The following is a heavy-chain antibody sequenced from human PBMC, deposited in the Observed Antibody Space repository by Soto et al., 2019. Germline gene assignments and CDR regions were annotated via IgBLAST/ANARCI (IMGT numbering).Heavy chain of an antibody. Sequence: PGGSLRLSCAASGFTVSSYYMSWVRQAPGKGLEWVSVIYSAGSADFADSVKGRFTISRDNSKNTLYLQVTSLRAEDTAVYYCARADVRNGGYYYDYWGQGTLVTVSS. J-gene: IGHJ4*02. CDR3: ARADVRNGGYYYDY. CDR1: GFTVSSYY. V-gene: IGHV3-66*01. CDR2: IYSAGSA. D-gene: IGHD3-22*01.